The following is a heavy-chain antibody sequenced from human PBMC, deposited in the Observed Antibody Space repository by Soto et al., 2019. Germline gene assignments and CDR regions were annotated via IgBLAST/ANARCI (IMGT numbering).Heavy chain of an antibody. CDR2: ISGSGGST. D-gene: IGHD6-13*01. J-gene: IGHJ4*02. Sequence: EVQLLESGGGLIQPGGSLRLSCAASGFTFRSYAMSWVRQAPGKGLEWVSHISGSGGSTYYADSVKGRFTISRDNSKNTLYLQMNILRAEDTAIYYCANGAAVGIFDYWGQGTPVTVSS. V-gene: IGHV3-23*01. CDR1: GFTFRSYA. CDR3: ANGAAVGIFDY.